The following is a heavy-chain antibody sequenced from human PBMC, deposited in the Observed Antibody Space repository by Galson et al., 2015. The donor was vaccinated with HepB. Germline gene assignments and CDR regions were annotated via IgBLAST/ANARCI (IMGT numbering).Heavy chain of an antibody. CDR1: GFTFSSYA. Sequence: SLRLSCAASGFTFSSYAMHWVRQAPGKGLEYVSAISSNGGSTYYADSVKGRFTISRDNSKNTLYLQMSSLRAEDTAVYYCVKMWGALVGVWGSYRIDYWGQGTLVTVSS. CDR3: VKMWGALVGVWGSYRIDY. J-gene: IGHJ4*02. D-gene: IGHD3-16*02. V-gene: IGHV3-64D*06. CDR2: ISSNGGST.